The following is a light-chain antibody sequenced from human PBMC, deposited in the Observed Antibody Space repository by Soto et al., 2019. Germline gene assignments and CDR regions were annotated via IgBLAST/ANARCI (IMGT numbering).Light chain of an antibody. CDR1: QTISSW. V-gene: IGKV1-5*03. CDR2: KAS. J-gene: IGKJ2*01. CDR3: QQTYRSSYT. Sequence: DIQMTQSPSTLSGSVGDRVTITCRASQTISSWLAWYQQKPGKAPKLLIYKASTLKSGVPSRFSGSESGTDFTLAISSLQPEDFATYYCQQTYRSSYTFGQGTKLEI.